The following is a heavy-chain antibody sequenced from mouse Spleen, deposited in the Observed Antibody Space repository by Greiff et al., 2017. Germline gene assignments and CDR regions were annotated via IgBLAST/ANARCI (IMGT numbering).Heavy chain of an antibody. CDR1: GYTFTNYW. J-gene: IGHJ2*01. V-gene: IGHV1-63*01. CDR3: AKSYDYDEGYYFDY. CDR2: IYPGGGYT. D-gene: IGHD2-4*01. Sequence: QVQLQQSGAELVRPGTSVKMSCKASGYTFTNYWIGWAKQRPGHGLEWIGDIYPGGGYTNYNEKFKGKATLTADKSSSTAYMQFSSLTSEDSAIYYCAKSYDYDEGYYFDYWGQGTTLTVAS.